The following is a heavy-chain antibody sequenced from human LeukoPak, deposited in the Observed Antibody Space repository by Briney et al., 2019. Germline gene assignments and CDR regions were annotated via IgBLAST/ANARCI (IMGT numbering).Heavy chain of an antibody. V-gene: IGHV1-8*01. Sequence: ASVKVSCKASGYTFTSYDINWVRQATGQGLEWMGWMNPNSGNTGYAQKFQGRVTMTRNTSISTAYMELSSLRSEDTAVYYCARVGPIYCTNGVCYFDYWGQGTLVTVSS. CDR3: ARVGPIYCTNGVCYFDY. CDR2: MNPNSGNT. D-gene: IGHD2-8*01. CDR1: GYTFTSYD. J-gene: IGHJ4*02.